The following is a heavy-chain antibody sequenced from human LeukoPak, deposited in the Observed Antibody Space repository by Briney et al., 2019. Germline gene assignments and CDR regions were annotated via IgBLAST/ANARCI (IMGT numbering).Heavy chain of an antibody. Sequence: GGSLRLSCAASGFTFSSYGMNWVRQAPGKGLEWVSSITSTSSYINYVDSVKGRFTISRDNAKNTLNLQMNSLRAEDTAVYYCARDLGQYYDTSDNWFDPWGQGTLVTVSS. CDR2: ITSTSSYI. D-gene: IGHD3-22*01. V-gene: IGHV3-21*01. CDR3: ARDLGQYYDTSDNWFDP. CDR1: GFTFSSYG. J-gene: IGHJ5*02.